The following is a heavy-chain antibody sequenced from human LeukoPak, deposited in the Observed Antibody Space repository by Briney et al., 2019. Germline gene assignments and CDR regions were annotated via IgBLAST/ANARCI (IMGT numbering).Heavy chain of an antibody. CDR2: INHSGST. CDR3: AREIPVGWGDQQMDY. CDR1: GGSFSGYY. D-gene: IGHD2-2*01. J-gene: IGHJ4*02. V-gene: IGHV4-34*01. Sequence: PSETLSPTCAVYGGSFSGYYWSWIRQPPGKGLEWIGEINHSGSTNYNPSLKSRVTISVDTSKNQFSLKLSSVTAADTAVYYCAREIPVGWGDQQMDYWGQGTLVTVSS.